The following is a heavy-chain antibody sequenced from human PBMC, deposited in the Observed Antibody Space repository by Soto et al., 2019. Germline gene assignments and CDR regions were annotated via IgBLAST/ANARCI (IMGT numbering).Heavy chain of an antibody. CDR3: ARGGGLWTYYGMDV. V-gene: IGHV4-34*01. CDR2: INHSGST. J-gene: IGHJ6*02. CDR1: GGSFSGYY. Sequence: SETLCLTCAVYGGSFSGYYWSGIRQPPGKGLEWIGEINHSGSTNYNPSLKSRVTISVDTSKNQFSLKLSSVTAADTAVYYCARGGGLWTYYGMDVWGQGTTVTVSS. D-gene: IGHD3-10*01.